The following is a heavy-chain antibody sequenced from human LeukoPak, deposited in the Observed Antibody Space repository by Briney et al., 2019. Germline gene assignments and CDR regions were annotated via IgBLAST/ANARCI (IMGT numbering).Heavy chain of an antibody. V-gene: IGHV1-2*02. CDR2: TNPRGNVA. D-gene: IGHD4-11*01. CDR1: GDTFSGYY. CDR3: ATSTGYRNTWGAFDI. Sequence: ASLKVSCKAFGDTFSGYYMHWVRQAPGQGLEWMGWTNPRGNVANYAQKFRGRVTMTGDTSSSAYMELRSLISDDTAVYYCATSTGYRNTWGAFDIWGQGTTLIVSS. J-gene: IGHJ3*02.